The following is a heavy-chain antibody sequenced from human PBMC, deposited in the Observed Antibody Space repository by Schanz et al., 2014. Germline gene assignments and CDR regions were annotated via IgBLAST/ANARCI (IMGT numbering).Heavy chain of an antibody. V-gene: IGHV1-2*04. Sequence: QGQLVQSGPEVKEPGASVKVSCEASRYTFNTYGLNWVRQAPGQGLEWMGWINPNSGTTNYAQKFQGWVTMTRDTSISTAYMELRNLRSDDTAVYYCARAKRFGDMDVWGQGTTVTVSS. CDR2: INPNSGTT. J-gene: IGHJ6*02. CDR3: ARAKRFGDMDV. CDR1: RYTFNTYG. D-gene: IGHD3-10*01.